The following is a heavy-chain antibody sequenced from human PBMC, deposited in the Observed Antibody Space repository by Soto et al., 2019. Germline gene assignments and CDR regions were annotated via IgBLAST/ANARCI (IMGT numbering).Heavy chain of an antibody. D-gene: IGHD1-7*01. CDR3: ARDRGVTGTTPNWFDP. CDR1: GYSISGGYY. CDR2: IYHSGST. Sequence: SETLSLTCAVSGYSISGGYYWGWIRQPPGKGLEWIGSIYHSGSTYYNPSLKSRVTISVDTSKNQFPLKLSSVTAADTAVYYCARDRGVTGTTPNWFDPWGQGTLVTVSS. V-gene: IGHV4-38-2*02. J-gene: IGHJ5*02.